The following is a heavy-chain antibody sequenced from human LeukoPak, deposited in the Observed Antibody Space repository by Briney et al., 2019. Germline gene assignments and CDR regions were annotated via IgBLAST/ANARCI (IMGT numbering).Heavy chain of an antibody. CDR3: YYYDSSGEGDY. D-gene: IGHD3-22*01. CDR2: IYYSGST. CDR1: GGSISSSSYY. Sequence: SSETRSRTCTVSGGSISSSSYYWGWIRQPPGKGLVWIGSIYYSGSTYYTPSLKSRVTISVDTSKNQFSLKLSSVTAADTAVYYPYYYDSSGEGDYWGQGTLVTVSS. J-gene: IGHJ4*02. V-gene: IGHV4-39*01.